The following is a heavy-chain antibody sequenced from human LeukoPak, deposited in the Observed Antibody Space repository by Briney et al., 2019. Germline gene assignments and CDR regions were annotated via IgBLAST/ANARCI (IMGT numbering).Heavy chain of an antibody. CDR3: ARARYCSGGSCYSGWFDP. Sequence: ASVKVSCKASGYTFTSYYMHWVRQAPGQGLEWMGIINPSGGSTSYAQKFQGRVTMTRDTSTSTVYMELSSLRSEDTAVYFCARARYCSGGSCYSGWFDPWGQGTPVTVSS. D-gene: IGHD2-15*01. J-gene: IGHJ5*02. CDR2: INPSGGST. CDR1: GYTFTSYY. V-gene: IGHV1-46*01.